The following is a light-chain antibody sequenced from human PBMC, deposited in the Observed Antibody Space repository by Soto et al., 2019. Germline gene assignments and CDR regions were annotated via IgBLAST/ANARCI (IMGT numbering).Light chain of an antibody. V-gene: IGKV1-39*01. J-gene: IGKJ1*01. Sequence: DIQMTQSPSSLSASVGDRVTITCRASQTISTFLNWYQQKPGKAPNLLIYGASSLQSGVQSRFSGGGSGTDFTLTISSLQPEDSATYYCQQSYSTPRTFGQGTKVEVQ. CDR1: QTISTF. CDR3: QQSYSTPRT. CDR2: GAS.